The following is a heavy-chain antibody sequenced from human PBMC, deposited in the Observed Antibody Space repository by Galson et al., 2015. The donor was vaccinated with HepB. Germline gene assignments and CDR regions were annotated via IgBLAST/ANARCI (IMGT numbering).Heavy chain of an antibody. V-gene: IGHV3-20*04. Sequence: SLRLSCAASGFTFEDYGMSWVRQAPGKGLEWVSGINWNGGDTGYANSVKGRFTISRDNAKNSLYLQMNSLRAEDTALYFCARFARIIVVRGLVIASGGMDVWGQGTTVTVSS. CDR2: INWNGGDT. J-gene: IGHJ6*02. D-gene: IGHD3-10*01. CDR3: ARFARIIVVRGLVIASGGMDV. CDR1: GFTFEDYG.